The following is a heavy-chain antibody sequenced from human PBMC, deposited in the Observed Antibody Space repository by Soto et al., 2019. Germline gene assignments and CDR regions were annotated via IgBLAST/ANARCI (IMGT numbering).Heavy chain of an antibody. V-gene: IGHV4-59*08. J-gene: IGHJ4*02. CDR3: AGRHSRTWRPFAY. CDR2: MYYTGST. Sequence: QVQLQESGPGLVKPSETLSLTCTVSGGSISSYYWSWVRQSPGKGLEWIGYMYYTGSTNYNPSLTSRVTMSVDTSKSQFSLKLNSVTAADTAVYYCAGRHSRTWRPFAYWGQGTLVTVSS. CDR1: GGSISSYY. D-gene: IGHD6-13*01.